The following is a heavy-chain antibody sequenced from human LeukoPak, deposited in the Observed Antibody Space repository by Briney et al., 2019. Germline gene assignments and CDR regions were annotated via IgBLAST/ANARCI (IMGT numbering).Heavy chain of an antibody. CDR1: GGTFSSYA. CDR3: ARVKGHCSSTGCYTHLGYFYL. J-gene: IGHJ2*01. CDR2: IIPIFGTA. Sequence: GASVKVSCKASGGTFSSYAISWVRQAPGQGLEWMGGIIPIFGTANYAQKFQGRVTITMDESTSTSYMKLSSLRSEDTAVYYCARVKGHCSSTGCYTHLGYFYLWGRGTRATVS. V-gene: IGHV1-69*05. D-gene: IGHD2-2*02.